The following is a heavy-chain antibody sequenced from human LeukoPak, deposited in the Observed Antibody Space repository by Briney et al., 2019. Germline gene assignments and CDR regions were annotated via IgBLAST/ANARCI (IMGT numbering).Heavy chain of an antibody. CDR3: VRIPNSANFPNWFDP. Sequence: GGSLRLSCAASGFTFRSYWMSWVRQAPGKGLEWVANINQGGSVKYYVDSVKGRFTISRDDAKNSLYLQMNSLRAEDTAVYYCVRIPNSANFPNWFDPWGQGTLVTVSS. D-gene: IGHD4/OR15-4a*01. J-gene: IGHJ5*02. CDR1: GFTFRSYW. CDR2: INQGGSVK. V-gene: IGHV3-7*01.